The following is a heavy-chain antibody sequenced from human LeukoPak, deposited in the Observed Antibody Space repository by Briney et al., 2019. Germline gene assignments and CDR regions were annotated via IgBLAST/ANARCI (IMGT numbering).Heavy chain of an antibody. V-gene: IGHV3-21*01. Sequence: GGSLRLSCAASGFTFSSYSMNWVRQAPGKGLEWVSSISSSSSYIYYADSVKGRFTISRDNAKNSLYMQMNMLRAEDTAVYYFARTDHGGNSIGMEYWGQGTLVTVSS. J-gene: IGHJ4*02. CDR3: ARTDHGGNSIGMEY. CDR1: GFTFSSYS. D-gene: IGHD4-23*01. CDR2: ISSSSSYI.